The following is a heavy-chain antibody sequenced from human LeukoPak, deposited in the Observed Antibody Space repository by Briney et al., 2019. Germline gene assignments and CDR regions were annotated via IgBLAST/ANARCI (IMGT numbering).Heavy chain of an antibody. CDR1: GYTFTSYG. D-gene: IGHD6-13*01. V-gene: IGHV1-18*01. CDR3: ARSAGQRNRSSWYYPMV. J-gene: IGHJ4*02. Sequence: ASVKVSCKASGYTFTSYGISWVRQAPGQGLEWMGWISAYNGNTNYAQKLQGRVTMTTDTSTSTAYMELRSLRSDDTAVYYCARSAGQRNRSSWYYPMVWGQGTLVTVSS. CDR2: ISAYNGNT.